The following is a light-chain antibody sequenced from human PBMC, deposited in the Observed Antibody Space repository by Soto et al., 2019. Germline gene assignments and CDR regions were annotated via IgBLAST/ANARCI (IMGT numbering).Light chain of an antibody. Sequence: DIQMTQSPSTLSASVGDRVTITCRASQSISSWLAWYQQKPGKAPNLLIYKASTLERGVPSRFSGSGSGTEFTLTISSLQPDDFASYYCQQYKSYPLTFGQGTKLEIK. J-gene: IGKJ2*01. CDR3: QQYKSYPLT. V-gene: IGKV1-5*03. CDR2: KAS. CDR1: QSISSW.